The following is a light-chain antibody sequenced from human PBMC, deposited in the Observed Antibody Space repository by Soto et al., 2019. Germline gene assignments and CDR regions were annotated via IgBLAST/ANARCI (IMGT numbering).Light chain of an antibody. V-gene: IGLV2-14*01. J-gene: IGLJ1*01. CDR2: EVS. Sequence: QSALTQPASVSGSPVQSITISCTGTRSDVGGYEYVSWYQHHPGKAPKLMIYEVSNRPSGVSHRFSGSKSGNTASLTISGLQAEDEADYYCSSYTTANTYVFGTGTKVTVL. CDR3: SSYTTANTYV. CDR1: RSDVGGYEY.